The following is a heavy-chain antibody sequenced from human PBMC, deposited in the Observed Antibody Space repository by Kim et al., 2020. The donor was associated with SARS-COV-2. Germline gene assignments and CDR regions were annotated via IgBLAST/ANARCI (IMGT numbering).Heavy chain of an antibody. D-gene: IGHD3-10*01. J-gene: IGHJ4*02. CDR3: AKFGAGSGSYFEDFDY. V-gene: IGHV3-33*06. Sequence: GGSLRLSCAASGFTFSSYGMHWVRQAPGKGLEWVAVIWYDGSNKYYADSVKGRFTISRDNSKNTLYLQMNSLRAEDTAVYYCAKFGAGSGSYFEDFDYWGQGTLVTVSS. CDR1: GFTFSSYG. CDR2: IWYDGSNK.